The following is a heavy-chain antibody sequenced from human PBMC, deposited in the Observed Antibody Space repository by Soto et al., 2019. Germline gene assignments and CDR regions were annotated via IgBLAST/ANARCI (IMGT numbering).Heavy chain of an antibody. Sequence: EVQLVESGGGLVQPGGSLRLCWAASGFTFSSYSMNWVRQAPGKGLEWVSYISSSSTTKYYADSVKGRFTISRDNAKNSLYLQMNSLRAEDTAVYYCARDGCSGSNCLNWFDPWGQGTLVTVSS. D-gene: IGHD2-15*01. CDR1: GFTFSSYS. V-gene: IGHV3-48*01. CDR3: ARDGCSGSNCLNWFDP. J-gene: IGHJ5*02. CDR2: ISSSSTTK.